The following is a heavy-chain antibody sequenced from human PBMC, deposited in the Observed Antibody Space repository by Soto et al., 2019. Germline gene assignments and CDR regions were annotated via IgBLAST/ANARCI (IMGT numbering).Heavy chain of an antibody. V-gene: IGHV3-48*01. D-gene: IGHD5-18*01. Sequence: GGSLRLSCAASGFSFSRYSMNWVRQAPGKGLEWVSYISSSSSTIYYADSVKGRFTISRDNAKNSLYLQMNSLRAEDTAVYYCAREELWICDYSGQGTLVTVSS. CDR3: AREELWICDY. CDR1: GFSFSRYS. CDR2: ISSSSSTI. J-gene: IGHJ4*02.